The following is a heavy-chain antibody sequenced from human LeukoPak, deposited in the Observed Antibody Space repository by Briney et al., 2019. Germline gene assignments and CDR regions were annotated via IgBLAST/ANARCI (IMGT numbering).Heavy chain of an antibody. D-gene: IGHD2-15*01. Sequence: SVKVSCKASGGTFSSYAISWVRQAPGQGLEWMGRIIPIFGTANYAQKFQGRVTITTDESTSTAYMELSSLRSEDTAVYFCASGLLNALFDYWGQGTLVTVSS. J-gene: IGHJ4*02. CDR1: GGTFSSYA. CDR2: IIPIFGTA. CDR3: ASGLLNALFDY. V-gene: IGHV1-69*05.